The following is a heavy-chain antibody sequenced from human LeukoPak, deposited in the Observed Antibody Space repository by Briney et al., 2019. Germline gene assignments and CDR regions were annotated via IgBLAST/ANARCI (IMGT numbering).Heavy chain of an antibody. CDR1: GFTFSDYY. V-gene: IGHV3-11*03. D-gene: IGHD6-13*01. CDR2: ISSSSSYT. Sequence: PGGSLRLSCAASGFTFSDYYMIWIRQAPGKGLEWVSYISSSSSYTNYADSVKGRFTIPRDNAKNSLYLQMNSLRAEDTAVYYCARREGYSSSSYYFDYWGQGTLVTVSS. J-gene: IGHJ4*02. CDR3: ARREGYSSSSYYFDY.